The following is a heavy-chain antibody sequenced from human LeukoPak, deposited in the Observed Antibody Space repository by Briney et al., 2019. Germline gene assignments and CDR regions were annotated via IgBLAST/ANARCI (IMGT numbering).Heavy chain of an antibody. J-gene: IGHJ4*02. D-gene: IGHD6-13*01. CDR1: GVTFSSDG. V-gene: IGHV3-30*18. CDR3: AKDRVAYSSSPNYFDY. Sequence: VGSLRLSCAASGVTFSSDGMHCGRQAPGRGLEWGAVISYDGSNKYYEDSVKGRFNISRDNSKNKLYLQMNSLRAEDKAVYYCAKDRVAYSSSPNYFDYWGQGTLVTVSS. CDR2: ISYDGSNK.